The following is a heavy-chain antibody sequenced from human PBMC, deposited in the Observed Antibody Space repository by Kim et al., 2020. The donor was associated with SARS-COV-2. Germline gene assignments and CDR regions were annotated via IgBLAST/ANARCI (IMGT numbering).Heavy chain of an antibody. J-gene: IGHJ4*02. CDR2: IYYSGST. Sequence: SETLSLTCTVSGGSISSYYWSWIRQPPGKGLEWIGYIYYSGSTNYNPSLKSRVTISVDTSKNQFSLKLSSVTAADTAVYYCARGFDSCGQGTLVTVSP. CDR1: GGSISSYY. CDR3: ARGFDS. V-gene: IGHV4-59*01.